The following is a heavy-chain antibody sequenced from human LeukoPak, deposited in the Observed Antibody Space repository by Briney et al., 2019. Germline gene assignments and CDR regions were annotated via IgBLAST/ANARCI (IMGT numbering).Heavy chain of an antibody. CDR2: IDWDDDE. CDR3: ARTSTVTTQNWFDP. Sequence: SGPALVKPTQTLTLTCTFSGFSLSTSGMCVSWIRQPPGKALEWLARIDWDDDEYYSTSLKTRLTISKDTSKNQVVLTMTNMDPVDTATYYGARTSTVTTQNWFDPWGQGTLVTVSS. D-gene: IGHD4-17*01. CDR1: GFSLSTSGMC. J-gene: IGHJ5*02. V-gene: IGHV2-70*11.